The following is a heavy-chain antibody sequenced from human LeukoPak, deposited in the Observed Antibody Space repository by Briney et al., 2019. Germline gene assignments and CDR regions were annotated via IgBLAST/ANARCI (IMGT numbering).Heavy chain of an antibody. J-gene: IGHJ3*01. CDR1: GFTFSNYG. Sequence: GGSLRLSCITSGFTFSNYGFHWVRQAPGKGLEWTAAIWYDGSNQYYPDSVKGRFTISRDNSENTIYLQMNSLRIEDTAMYYCARDLSSSWSPGVWGQGTMVSVSS. D-gene: IGHD6-13*01. V-gene: IGHV3-33*01. CDR3: ARDLSSSWSPGV. CDR2: IWYDGSNQ.